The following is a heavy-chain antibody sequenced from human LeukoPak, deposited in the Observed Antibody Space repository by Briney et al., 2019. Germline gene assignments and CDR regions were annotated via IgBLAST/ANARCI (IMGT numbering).Heavy chain of an antibody. Sequence: SETLSLTCTVSGGSISTYYWSWIRQPPGKGLEWIGHIYYSGSTNYNPSLKSRVTIAVDTSKDHFSLKLSSVTAADMAVYYCTRNYDSSGYTTFGYWGRGTLVTVSS. CDR3: TRNYDSSGYTTFGY. D-gene: IGHD3-22*01. J-gene: IGHJ4*02. CDR2: IYYSGST. CDR1: GGSISTYY. V-gene: IGHV4-59*01.